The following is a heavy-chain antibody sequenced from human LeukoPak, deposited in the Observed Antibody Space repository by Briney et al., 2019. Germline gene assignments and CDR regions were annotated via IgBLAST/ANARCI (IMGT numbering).Heavy chain of an antibody. J-gene: IGHJ4*01. V-gene: IGHV3-33*01. CDR1: GFIFSHHG. Sequence: PGGSLRLSCAASGFIFSHHGMHWVRQAPGKGLEWVAVIWSDAANSFYADSVKGRFTISRENSQNTVFLQMNSLRVKDTAIYYCARDAQRGFDYSNSLNNWGHGTLVTVSS. CDR2: IWSDAANS. D-gene: IGHD4-11*01. CDR3: ARDAQRGFDYSNSLNN.